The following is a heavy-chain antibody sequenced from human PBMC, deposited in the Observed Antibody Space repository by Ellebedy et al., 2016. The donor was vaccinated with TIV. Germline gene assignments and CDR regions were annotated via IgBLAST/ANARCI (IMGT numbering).Heavy chain of an antibody. V-gene: IGHV3-48*04. CDR2: ISFSSSVV. D-gene: IGHD5-12*01. CDR1: GFTFSQHS. CDR3: ARGAYSGYDYFDG. Sequence: GESLKISCAASGFTFSQHSMYWVRQAPGKGLEWVSFISFSSSVVYYADFVRGRFTISRDNAKNSLFLQMESLTVEDTAVYYCARGAYSGYDYFDGWGQGILVTVSS. J-gene: IGHJ4*02.